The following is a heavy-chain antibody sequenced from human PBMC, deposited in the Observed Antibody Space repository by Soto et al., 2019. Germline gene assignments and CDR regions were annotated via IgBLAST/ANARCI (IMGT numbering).Heavy chain of an antibody. D-gene: IGHD4-17*01. V-gene: IGHV3-7*01. J-gene: IGHJ4*02. CDR3: ARDPDYGDPGGWLDC. CDR1: GFTLSDYW. CDR2: INKDGSDK. Sequence: VQLVESGGGLVQPGGSLRLSCAASGFTLSDYWMSWVRQTPGKGLEWVANINKDGSDKYYVDSLKGRFTISRDNAKNSLYLQMSSLRTEDTAVYYCARDPDYGDPGGWLDCWGQGTLVTVSS.